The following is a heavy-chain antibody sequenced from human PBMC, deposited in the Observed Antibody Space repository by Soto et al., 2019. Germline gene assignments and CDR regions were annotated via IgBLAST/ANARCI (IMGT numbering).Heavy chain of an antibody. CDR2: ISGSGGST. V-gene: IGHV3-23*01. CDR3: AKDEVGYYFDY. J-gene: IGHJ4*02. Sequence: GGSLRLSCAASGFTFSSYAMSWVRQAPGKGLEWVSAISGSGGSTYYADSVKGRFTISRDNSKNTLYLQRYSLRAEDTAVYYCAKDEVGYYFDYWGQGTLVTVSS. CDR1: GFTFSSYA.